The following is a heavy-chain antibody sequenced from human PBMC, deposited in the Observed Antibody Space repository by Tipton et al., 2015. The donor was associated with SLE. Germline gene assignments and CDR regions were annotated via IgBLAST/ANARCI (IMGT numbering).Heavy chain of an antibody. CDR3: ARDPGYCSGGSCSDAFDI. J-gene: IGHJ3*02. D-gene: IGHD2-15*01. V-gene: IGHV4-59*01. CDR2: IYYSGST. CDR1: GGSISSYY. Sequence: TLSLTCTVSGGSISSYYWSWIRQPPGKGLEWIGYIYYSGSTNYNPSPKSRVTISVDTSKNQFSLKLSSVTAADTAVYYCARDPGYCSGGSCSDAFDIWGQGTMVTVSS.